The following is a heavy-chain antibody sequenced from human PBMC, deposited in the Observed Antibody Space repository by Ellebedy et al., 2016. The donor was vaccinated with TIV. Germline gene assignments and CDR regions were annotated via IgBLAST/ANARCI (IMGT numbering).Heavy chain of an antibody. CDR1: GVTASSHG. V-gene: IGHV3-30*03. J-gene: IGHJ4*02. D-gene: IGHD5-24*01. Sequence: GGSLRLSCAASGVTASSHGMHWVRQAPGKGLEWVAVISHDGSNKIYPDSVRGRFTISRDNSKNTLDLQMDSLRAEDTAIYYCATTQMGNGYNEVYFGHWGQGTLVTVSS. CDR2: ISHDGSNK. CDR3: ATTQMGNGYNEVYFGH.